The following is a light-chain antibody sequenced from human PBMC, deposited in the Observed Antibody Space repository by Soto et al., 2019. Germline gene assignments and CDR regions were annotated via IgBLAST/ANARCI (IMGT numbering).Light chain of an antibody. Sequence: AIQMTQSPTSLSASVGDRVIITCRASQDISKDLGWYQQKPGKAPKFLIYSATSTQSGVPSTFSGSGFGTDFTLTISRLQHEEFATYSCLQDHDYPRTFGQGTKVEF. CDR3: LQDHDYPRT. V-gene: IGKV1-6*01. CDR2: SAT. J-gene: IGKJ1*01. CDR1: QDISKD.